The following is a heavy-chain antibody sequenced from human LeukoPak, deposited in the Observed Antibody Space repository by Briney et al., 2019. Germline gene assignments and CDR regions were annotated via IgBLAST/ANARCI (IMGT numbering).Heavy chain of an antibody. D-gene: IGHD6-19*01. CDR1: GFTFSNAW. Sequence: GGSLRLSCAASGFTFSNAWMSWVRQAPGKGLEWVGRIKSKTDGGTTDYAAPVKGRLTISRDDSKNTLYLQMNSLKTEDTAVCYCTGGSSGWYYYYYGMDVWGQGTTATVSS. V-gene: IGHV3-15*01. CDR3: TGGSSGWYYYYYGMDV. CDR2: IKSKTDGGTT. J-gene: IGHJ6*02.